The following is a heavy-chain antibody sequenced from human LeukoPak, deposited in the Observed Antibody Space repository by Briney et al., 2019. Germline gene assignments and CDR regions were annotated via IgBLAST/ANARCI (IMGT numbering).Heavy chain of an antibody. Sequence: QPGGSLRLSCAASGFTFSSYAMSWVRQAPGKGLVWVSRINSDGSSTSYADSVKGRFTISRDNAKNTLYLQMNSLRAEDTAVYYCARPVRRAAIDYWGQGTLVTVSS. D-gene: IGHD2-15*01. V-gene: IGHV3-74*01. J-gene: IGHJ4*02. CDR3: ARPVRRAAIDY. CDR1: GFTFSSYA. CDR2: INSDGSST.